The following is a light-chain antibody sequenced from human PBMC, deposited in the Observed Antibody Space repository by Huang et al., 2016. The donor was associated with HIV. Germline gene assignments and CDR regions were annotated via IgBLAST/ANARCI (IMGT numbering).Light chain of an antibody. CDR2: GAS. CDR3: QHYNNWPYT. Sequence: EIEMTQSPATLSVSPGEGATLSCRASQSVNSNLAWYQQKPGQAPKLLIFGASTRATGSPARFSGSGSGTEFTLTISSLQSEDFAVYYCQHYNNWPYTFGQGAKVEI. V-gene: IGKV3-15*01. J-gene: IGKJ2*01. CDR1: QSVNSN.